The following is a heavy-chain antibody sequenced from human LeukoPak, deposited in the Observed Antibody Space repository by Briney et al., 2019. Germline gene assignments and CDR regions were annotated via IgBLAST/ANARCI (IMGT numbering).Heavy chain of an antibody. V-gene: IGHV4-59*01. D-gene: IGHD4-17*01. CDR1: GGSISSYY. Sequence: SETLSLTCTVSGGSISSYYWSWIRQPPGKGLEWIGYIYYSGSTNYNPSLKSRVTISVDTSKNQFSLKLSSVTAADTAVYYCARWRPTGIDCWAQGTLVTVSS. CDR2: IYYSGST. J-gene: IGHJ4*02. CDR3: ARWRPTGIDC.